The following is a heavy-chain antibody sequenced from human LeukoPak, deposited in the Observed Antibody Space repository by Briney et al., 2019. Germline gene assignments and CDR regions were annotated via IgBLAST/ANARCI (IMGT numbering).Heavy chain of an antibody. CDR2: TYYSGST. Sequence: SETLSLTCTVSGGSISSSSYYWGWIRQPPGKGLEWIGSTYYSGSTYYNPSLKSRVTISVDTSKNQFSLKLSSVTAADTAVYYCARRCSSTSCYTGTDYWGQGTLVTVSS. CDR3: ARRCSSTSCYTGTDY. V-gene: IGHV4-39*01. J-gene: IGHJ4*02. CDR1: GGSISSSSYY. D-gene: IGHD2-2*02.